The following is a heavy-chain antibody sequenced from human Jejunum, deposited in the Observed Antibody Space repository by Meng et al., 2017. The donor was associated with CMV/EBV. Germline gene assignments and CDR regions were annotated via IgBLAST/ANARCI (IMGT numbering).Heavy chain of an antibody. Sequence: LQESRPGLVKPSQTLSLTCTVSGASISIADYYWSWIRQPPGRGLEWIGYIYYSGVTYYSPSLKSRLAISLDTSKNQFSLRLDSVTAADTAVYYCVRVRYSYGHGGDWGQGTLVTVSS. V-gene: IGHV4-30-4*08. J-gene: IGHJ4*02. D-gene: IGHD5-18*01. CDR3: VRVRYSYGHGGD. CDR2: IYYSGVT. CDR1: GASISIADYY.